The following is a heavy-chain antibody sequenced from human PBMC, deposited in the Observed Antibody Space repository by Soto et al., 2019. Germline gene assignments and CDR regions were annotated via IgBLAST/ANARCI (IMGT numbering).Heavy chain of an antibody. V-gene: IGHV3-23*01. CDR1: GFTFSNYA. D-gene: IGHD2-15*01. CDR2: ISTRGGST. CDR3: AEVVLVGLDPFAY. J-gene: IGHJ4*02. Sequence: EVQLLESGGGLVQPGGSLRLSCVASGFTFSNYAMSWVRQSPGKGLEWVSSISTRGGSTYYADSVKGRFTISRDNSKNTLYLHWNNLRSEYPAVSDCAEVVLVGLDPFAYWGQGTLVTVSS.